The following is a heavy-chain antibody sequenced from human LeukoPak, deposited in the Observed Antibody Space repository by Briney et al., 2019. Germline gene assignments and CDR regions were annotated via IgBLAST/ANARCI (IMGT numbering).Heavy chain of an antibody. V-gene: IGHV3-66*01. CDR1: GFTVSSNY. Sequence: GGSLRLSCAASGFTVSSNYMSWVRQAPGKGLEWVSVIYSGGSTYYADSVKGRLIISGDNSKNTLYLQMDSLRAEDTAVYFCATKYRSGSYYDNWGQGTLVTVSS. CDR3: ATKYRSGSYYDN. J-gene: IGHJ4*02. CDR2: IYSGGST. D-gene: IGHD3-10*01.